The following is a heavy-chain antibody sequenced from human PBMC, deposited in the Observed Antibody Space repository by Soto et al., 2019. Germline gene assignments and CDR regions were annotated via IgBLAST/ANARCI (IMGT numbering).Heavy chain of an antibody. CDR1: GFTFSSYA. V-gene: IGHV3-30-3*01. Sequence: QVQLVESGGGVVQPGRSLRLSCVGSGFTFSSYAIHWVRQAPGKELEWLAVISYDGSNKFYADSVKGRFTISRDNSKNTLYLQMNSLRGGDTAVYYCARDPTGRFSPFDYWGQGTLVTVSS. CDR3: ARDPTGRFSPFDY. D-gene: IGHD7-27*01. J-gene: IGHJ4*02. CDR2: ISYDGSNK.